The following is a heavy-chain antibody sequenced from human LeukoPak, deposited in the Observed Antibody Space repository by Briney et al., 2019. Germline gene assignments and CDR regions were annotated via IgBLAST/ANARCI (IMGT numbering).Heavy chain of an antibody. CDR3: ATTARYYYDSSGYYDRYFDY. CDR1: GYMFTGYY. D-gene: IGHD3-22*01. J-gene: IGHJ4*02. CDR2: INPKNGGT. V-gene: IGHV1-2*02. Sequence: ASVRVSCKASGYMFTGYYIHWVRQAPGQGLEWMGWINPKNGGTNYKEKFQGRVTMTRDTSISTVYVELSGLRPDDTAVYYCATTARYYYDSSGYYDRYFDYWGQGTLVTVSS.